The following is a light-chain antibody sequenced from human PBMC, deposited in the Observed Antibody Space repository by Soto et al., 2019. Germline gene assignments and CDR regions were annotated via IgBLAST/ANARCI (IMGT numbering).Light chain of an antibody. V-gene: IGKV1-5*01. Sequence: DIQMTQSPPTLSASVGYRVTITCWASQSIRHYLAWYQQMPGKAPKLMIYAASTLQSGVPSRFSGSGSGTEFTLTISSLQPDDFGTYFCQHHNSYSQTFGKGTKLEIK. CDR3: QHHNSYSQT. CDR2: AAS. CDR1: QSIRHY. J-gene: IGKJ1*01.